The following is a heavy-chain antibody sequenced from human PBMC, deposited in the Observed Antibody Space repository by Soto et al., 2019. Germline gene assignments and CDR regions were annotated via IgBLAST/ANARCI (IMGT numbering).Heavy chain of an antibody. D-gene: IGHD5-12*01. CDR1: GGTFSSYA. V-gene: IGHV1-69*13. CDR2: IIPIFGTA. J-gene: IGHJ6*02. CDR3: ASERAEMATIGGMDV. Sequence: SVKVSCKASGGTFSSYAISWVRQAPGQGLEWMGGIIPIFGTANYAQKFQGRVTITADESTSTAYMELSSLRSEDTAVYYCASERAEMATIGGMDVWGQGTTVTVSS.